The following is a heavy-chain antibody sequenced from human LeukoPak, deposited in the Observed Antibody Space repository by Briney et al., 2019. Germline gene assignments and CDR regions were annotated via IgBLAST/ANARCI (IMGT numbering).Heavy chain of an antibody. Sequence: GGSLRLSCAASGFTFSSYGMHWVRQAPGKGLEWVAVISYDGSNKYYADSVKGRFTISRDNSKNTLYLQMNSLRAEDTAVYYCAKEEGRLTGSLFRYWGQGTPVTVSS. CDR1: GFTFSSYG. CDR2: ISYDGSNK. J-gene: IGHJ4*02. CDR3: AKEEGRLTGSLFRY. D-gene: IGHD3-9*01. V-gene: IGHV3-30*18.